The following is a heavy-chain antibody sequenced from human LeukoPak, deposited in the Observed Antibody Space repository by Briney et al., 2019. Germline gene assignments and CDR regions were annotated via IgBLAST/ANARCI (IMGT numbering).Heavy chain of an antibody. Sequence: GGSLRLSCAASGFTFSNPGMSWVRQAPGKGLEWVSAISTDAGETHYADSVKGRFTISRDNSKNTVSLQMSSLSAEDTALYYCAKGSGNGYGSGPFDYWGQGTLVTVSS. J-gene: IGHJ4*02. D-gene: IGHD3-10*01. CDR1: GFTFSNPG. V-gene: IGHV3-23*01. CDR2: ISTDAGET. CDR3: AKGSGNGYGSGPFDY.